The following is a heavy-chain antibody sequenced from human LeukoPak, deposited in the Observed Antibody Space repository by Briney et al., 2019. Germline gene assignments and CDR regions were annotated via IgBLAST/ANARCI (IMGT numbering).Heavy chain of an antibody. J-gene: IGHJ4*02. CDR2: INPNSGGT. CDR3: ATDAYYGTSGVYPSDY. D-gene: IGHD3-22*01. Sequence: ASVKVSCKTSGYMFTGYYMHWVRQAPGQGLEWMGRINPNSGGTNYAQKFQGRVTMTRDTSISTAYMELSRLRSDDTAIYYCATDAYYGTSGVYPSDYWGQGTLVTVSS. CDR1: GYMFTGYY. V-gene: IGHV1-2*06.